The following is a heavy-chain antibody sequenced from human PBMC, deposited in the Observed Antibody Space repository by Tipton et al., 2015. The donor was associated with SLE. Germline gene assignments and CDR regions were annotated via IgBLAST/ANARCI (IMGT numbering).Heavy chain of an antibody. J-gene: IGHJ3*02. CDR1: GGSFSSGSYY. Sequence: GLVKPSETLSLTCAVYGGSFSSGSYYWNWIRQPAGKGLEWIGRVYTAGSPYYNPSLESRVAISMDTSKNQFSLKLTSVTAADTAMYYCARTLDTLDIWGQGTMVTVSS. CDR2: VYTAGSP. CDR3: ARTLDTLDI. V-gene: IGHV4-61*02.